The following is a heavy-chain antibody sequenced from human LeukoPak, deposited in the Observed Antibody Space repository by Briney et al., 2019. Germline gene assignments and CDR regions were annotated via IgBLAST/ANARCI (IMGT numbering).Heavy chain of an antibody. Sequence: GGSLRLSCAASGFTFSSYAMSWVRQAPGKGLEWVSAISGSGGSTYYADSVKGRFTISRDNSKNTLYLQMNSLRAEDTAVYYCAKSLWGGDRYSYFDYWGQGTLVTVSS. CDR1: GFTFSSYA. CDR3: AKSLWGGDRYSYFDY. J-gene: IGHJ4*02. CDR2: ISGSGGST. D-gene: IGHD2-21*02. V-gene: IGHV3-23*01.